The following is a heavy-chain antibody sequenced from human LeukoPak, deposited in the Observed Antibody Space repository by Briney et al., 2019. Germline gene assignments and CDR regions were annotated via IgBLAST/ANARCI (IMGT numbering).Heavy chain of an antibody. V-gene: IGHV3-23*01. CDR3: ARTGLGMYSFDS. CDR1: GFTFSSSA. D-gene: IGHD3/OR15-3a*01. Sequence: GGSLRLSCAASGFTFSSSAMSWVRQAPGKGLQWVSSISGSGDSTYYADSVKGRFTISRDNSKNTLYLQMNSLRAEDTAVYYCARTGLGMYSFDSWGQGTLVTVSS. CDR2: ISGSGDST. J-gene: IGHJ4*02.